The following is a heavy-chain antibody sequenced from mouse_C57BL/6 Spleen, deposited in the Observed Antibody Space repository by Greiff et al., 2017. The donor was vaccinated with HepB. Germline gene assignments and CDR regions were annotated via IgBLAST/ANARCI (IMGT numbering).Heavy chain of an antibody. CDR2: IYPGSGST. CDR3: ARSKVRDYAMDY. Sequence: QVQLQQSGAELVKPGASVKMSCKASGYTFTSYWITWVKQRPGQGLEWIGDIYPGSGSTNYNEKFKSKATLTVDTSSSTAYMQLSSLTSEDSAVYYCARSKVRDYAMDYWGQGTSVTVSS. CDR1: GYTFTSYW. J-gene: IGHJ4*01. V-gene: IGHV1-55*01.